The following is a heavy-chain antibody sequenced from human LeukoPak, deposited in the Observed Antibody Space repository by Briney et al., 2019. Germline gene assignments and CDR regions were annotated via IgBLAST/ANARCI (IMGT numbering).Heavy chain of an antibody. CDR1: GFSFSSYS. CDR3: AKDMGDIVVVPAV. V-gene: IGHV3-21*04. J-gene: IGHJ4*02. Sequence: GGSLRLSCAASGFSFSSYSMNWVRQAPGKGLEWVSSISSSSSYVYYADSVKGRFTISRDNAKNSLYLQMNSLRAEDTALYYCAKDMGDIVVVPAVWGQGTLVTVSS. CDR2: ISSSSSYV. D-gene: IGHD2-2*01.